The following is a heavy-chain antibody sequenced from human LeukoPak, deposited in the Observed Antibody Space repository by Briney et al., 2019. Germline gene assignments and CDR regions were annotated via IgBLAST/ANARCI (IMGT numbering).Heavy chain of an antibody. CDR2: INPNSGGT. J-gene: IGHJ5*02. V-gene: IGHV1-2*02. D-gene: IGHD2-2*01. CDR1: GYTFTGYY. CDR3: ARAGYCSSTSCQGPWFDP. Sequence: ASVKVSCKASGYTFTGYYMHWVRQAPGQGREWMGWINPNSGGTNYAQKFQGRVTMTRDTSISTAYMELSRLRSDDTAVYYCARAGYCSSTSCQGPWFDPWGQETLVTVSS.